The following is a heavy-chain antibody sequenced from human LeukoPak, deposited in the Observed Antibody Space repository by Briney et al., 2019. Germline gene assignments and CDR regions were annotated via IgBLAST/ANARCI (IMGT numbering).Heavy chain of an antibody. CDR1: GFPFSSYS. Sequence: GGSLRLSCAASGFPFSSYSMNWVRQAPGKGLEWVSYISSDSSTIYYADSVKGRFTISRHNAKNSLYLQMTNLRAWDTAVYYCAGGTIYDILTGPLDYWGQVTLVTVSS. V-gene: IGHV3-48*04. J-gene: IGHJ4*02. D-gene: IGHD3-9*01. CDR3: AGGTIYDILTGPLDY. CDR2: ISSDSSTI.